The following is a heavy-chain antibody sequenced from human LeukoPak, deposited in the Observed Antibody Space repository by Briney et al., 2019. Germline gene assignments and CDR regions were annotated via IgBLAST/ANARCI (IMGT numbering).Heavy chain of an antibody. CDR3: ARVLTGTYWFDP. Sequence: ASVKVSCKASGYTFASYGISWVRQAPGQGLEWMGWISAYNGNTNYAQKLQGRVTMTTDTSTSTAYMELRSLRSDDAAVYYCARVLTGTYWFDPWGQGTLVTVSS. CDR1: GYTFASYG. J-gene: IGHJ5*02. D-gene: IGHD1-7*01. V-gene: IGHV1-18*01. CDR2: ISAYNGNT.